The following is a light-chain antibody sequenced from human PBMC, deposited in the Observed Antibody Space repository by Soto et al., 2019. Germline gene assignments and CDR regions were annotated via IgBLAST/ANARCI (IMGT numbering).Light chain of an antibody. J-gene: IGKJ1*01. CDR1: QSIISY. V-gene: IGKV1-39*01. CDR3: QQSYSTPWT. Sequence: DIQMTQSPSSLSASVGDRVTINCRASQSIISYLNWYQQKPGKAPKLLIYAASSLQSGVPSRFSGSGSGTDFTLTISSLQPEDFATYYCQQSYSTPWTFGQGTKVDIK. CDR2: AAS.